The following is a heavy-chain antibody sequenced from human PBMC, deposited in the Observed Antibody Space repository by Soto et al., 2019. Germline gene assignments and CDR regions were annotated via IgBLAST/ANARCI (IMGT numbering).Heavy chain of an antibody. CDR3: ARDLGPIAVAGTLDY. Sequence: ASVKVSCKASGYTFTSYYMHWVRQAPGQGLEWMGIINPSGGSTSYAQKFQGRVTMTRDTSTSTVYMELSSLRSEDTAVYYCARDLGPIAVAGTLDYWGQGTLVTVSS. V-gene: IGHV1-46*01. D-gene: IGHD6-19*01. J-gene: IGHJ4*02. CDR1: GYTFTSYY. CDR2: INPSGGST.